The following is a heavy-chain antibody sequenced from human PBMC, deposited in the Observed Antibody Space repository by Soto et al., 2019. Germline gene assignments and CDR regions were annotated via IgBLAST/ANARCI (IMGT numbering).Heavy chain of an antibody. V-gene: IGHV3-7*01. D-gene: IGHD5-12*01. CDR3: ARSGRGGYNP. Sequence: LRLSCEASGFTFSNFWMTWVRQAPGKGLEWVANIKHDGSEESYLDSVKGRFTISRDNTKNLVYLQMNRLRAEDTAVYYCARSGRGGYNPWGQGTLVTVSS. CDR2: IKHDGSEE. CDR1: GFTFSNFW. J-gene: IGHJ5*02.